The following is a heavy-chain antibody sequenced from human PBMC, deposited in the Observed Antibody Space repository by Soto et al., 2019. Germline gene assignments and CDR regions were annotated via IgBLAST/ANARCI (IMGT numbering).Heavy chain of an antibody. D-gene: IGHD2-15*01. V-gene: IGHV5-51*01. CDR1: GYSFTSYW. CDR3: ARPEGGVLGYCSGGSCYSGWYFDL. J-gene: IGHJ2*01. Sequence: EVQLVQSGAEVKKPGESLKISCKGSGYSFTSYWIGWVRQMPGKGLEWMGIIYPGDSDTRYSPSFQGQVTISADKSISTAYLQWSSLKASDTAMYYCARPEGGVLGYCSGGSCYSGWYFDLWGRGTLVTVSS. CDR2: IYPGDSDT.